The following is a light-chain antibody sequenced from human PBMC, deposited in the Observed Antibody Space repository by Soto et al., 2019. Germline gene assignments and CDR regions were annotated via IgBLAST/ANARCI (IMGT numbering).Light chain of an antibody. J-gene: IGKJ1*01. CDR3: QKYSTSPLT. CDR1: LTVSDNY. Sequence: ELVLTHSPGTLSLSPGESATLSCRASLTVSDNYLAWYQQKAGQAPRLVIYGESSRATGIPDRFSASGSGTDFTLTISRLEPEDFAVYYCQKYSTSPLTXGQGTKVDIK. V-gene: IGKV3-20*01. CDR2: GES.